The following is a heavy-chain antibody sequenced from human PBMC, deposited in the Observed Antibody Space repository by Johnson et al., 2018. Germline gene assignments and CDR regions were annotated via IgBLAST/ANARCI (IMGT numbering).Heavy chain of an antibody. CDR3: ARDIGIVVVPAAIPDYYYYGMDV. J-gene: IGHJ6*02. CDR2: INWNGGST. Sequence: VQLVQSGGGLVKPGGSLRLSCAASGFMFDDYGMSWVRQGPGKGLEWVSGINWNGGSTGYADSVKGRFTISRDNAKNSLYLQMNSLRAEDTAVYYCARDIGIVVVPAAIPDYYYYGMDVWGQGTTVTVSS. D-gene: IGHD2-2*02. V-gene: IGHV3-20*04. CDR1: GFMFDDYG.